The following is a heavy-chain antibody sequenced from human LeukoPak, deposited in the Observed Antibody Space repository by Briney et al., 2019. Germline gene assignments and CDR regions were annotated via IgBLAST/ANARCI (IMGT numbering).Heavy chain of an antibody. J-gene: IGHJ5*02. V-gene: IGHV4-34*01. Sequence: PSETLSLTCAVYGGSFSGYYWSWIRQPPGKGLEWIGEINHSGSTNYNPSLKSRVTISVDTSKNQFSLKLSSVTAADTAVYYCARGHIVVVPAAMCLFDPWGQGTLVTVSS. CDR3: ARGHIVVVPAAMCLFDP. CDR1: GGSFSGYY. D-gene: IGHD2-2*01. CDR2: INHSGST.